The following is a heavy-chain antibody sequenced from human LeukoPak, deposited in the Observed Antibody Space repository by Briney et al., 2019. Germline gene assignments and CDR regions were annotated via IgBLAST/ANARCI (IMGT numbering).Heavy chain of an antibody. CDR1: GFTFDDHG. Sequence: PGGSLRLSCAASGFTFDDHGMSWVRQVPGKGLEWVSGINWNGGSTGYADSVKGRFTISRDNGQSSLYLQMNSLRVEDTAVYYCARDSDSSFPQWFDSWGQGTLVTVSS. D-gene: IGHD6-6*01. V-gene: IGHV3-20*04. CDR3: ARDSDSSFPQWFDS. CDR2: INWNGGST. J-gene: IGHJ5*01.